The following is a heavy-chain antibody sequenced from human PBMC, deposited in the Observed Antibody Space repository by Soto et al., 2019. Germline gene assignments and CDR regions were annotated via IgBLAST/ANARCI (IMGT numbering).Heavy chain of an antibody. CDR2: INPNSGGT. J-gene: IGHJ4*02. V-gene: IGHV1-2*04. Sequence: GASVKVSCKASGYTFTGYYMHWVRQAPGQGLEWMGWINPNSGGTNYAQKFQGWVTMTRDTSISTAYMELSRLRSDDTAVYYCARSRFPIVAQIPFDDWGPGTLVNVSS. CDR1: GYTFTGYY. D-gene: IGHD5-12*01. CDR3: ARSRFPIVAQIPFDD.